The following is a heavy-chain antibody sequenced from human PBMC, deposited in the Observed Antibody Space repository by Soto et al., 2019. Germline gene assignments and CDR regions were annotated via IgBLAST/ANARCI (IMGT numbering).Heavy chain of an antibody. V-gene: IGHV1-3*01. J-gene: IGHJ3*02. Sequence: QVQLVQSGAEVKKPGASVKVSCKASGYTFTSYAMHWVRQAPGQRLEWMGWINAGNGNTKYSQKFQGRVNITRDTSASTAYMELSSLRSEDTAVYYCARDQDGDYSYDAFDIGGQGTMVTVSS. CDR3: ARDQDGDYSYDAFDI. CDR2: INAGNGNT. CDR1: GYTFTSYA. D-gene: IGHD4-17*01.